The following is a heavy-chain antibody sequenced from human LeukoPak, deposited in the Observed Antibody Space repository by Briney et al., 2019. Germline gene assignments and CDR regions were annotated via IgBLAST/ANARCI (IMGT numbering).Heavy chain of an antibody. CDR2: INHSGST. CDR3: ARGRRWLQN. J-gene: IGHJ4*02. V-gene: IGHV4-34*01. CDR1: GGSFSGYY. D-gene: IGHD5-24*01. Sequence: PSETLSLTXAVYGGSFSGYYWSWIRQPPGKGLEWIGEINHSGSTNYNPSLKSRVTISVDTSKNQFSLKLSSVTAADTAVYYCARGRRWLQNWGQGTLVTVSS.